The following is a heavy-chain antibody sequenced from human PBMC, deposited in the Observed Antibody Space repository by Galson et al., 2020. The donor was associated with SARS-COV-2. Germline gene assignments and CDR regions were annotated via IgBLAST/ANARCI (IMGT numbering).Heavy chain of an antibody. CDR1: GFTFSSYA. CDR3: ATPRGGSYYTYFDY. D-gene: IGHD1-26*01. Sequence: QLGESLKISCAASGFTFSSYAMHWVRQAPGKGLEWVAVISYDGSNKYYADSVKGRFTISRDNSKNTLYLQMNSLRAEDTAVYYCATPRGGSYYTYFDYWGQGTLVTVSS. J-gene: IGHJ4*02. V-gene: IGHV3-30*04. CDR2: ISYDGSNK.